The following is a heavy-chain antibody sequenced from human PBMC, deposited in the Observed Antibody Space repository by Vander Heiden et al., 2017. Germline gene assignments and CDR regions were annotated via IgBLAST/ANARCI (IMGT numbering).Heavy chain of an antibody. D-gene: IGHD6-13*01. V-gene: IGHV3-74*01. CDR1: GFTFSRYW. Sequence: EVQLVESGGALVQPGWSLRLSCAASGFTFSRYWMPWVRQAPGKGLGWVSRINSDGSSTSYADSVKGRFTISRDNAKNTLYLQMNSLRAEDTAVYYCARDQKRRDSSSWDPNYYYYGMDVWGQGTTVTVSS. J-gene: IGHJ6*02. CDR2: INSDGSST. CDR3: ARDQKRRDSSSWDPNYYYYGMDV.